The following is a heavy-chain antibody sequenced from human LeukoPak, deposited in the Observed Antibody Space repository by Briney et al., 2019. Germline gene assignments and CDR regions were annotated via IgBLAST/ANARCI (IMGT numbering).Heavy chain of an antibody. D-gene: IGHD2-15*01. CDR1: GFTFSSYE. J-gene: IGHJ4*02. V-gene: IGHV3-48*03. CDR2: IRGSGSSI. CDR3: ASPGEGYCSGGSCYYFDY. Sequence: PGGSLRLSCAASGFTFSSYEMNWVRQAPGKGLEWVSYIRGSGSSIYYADSAKGRFTISRDNATNSLYLQKDSLRAEDTAVYYCASPGEGYCSGGSCYYFDYWGQGTLVTVSS.